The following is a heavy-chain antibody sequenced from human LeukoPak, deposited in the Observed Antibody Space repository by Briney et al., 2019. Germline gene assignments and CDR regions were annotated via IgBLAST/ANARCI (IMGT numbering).Heavy chain of an antibody. CDR3: ARDRGPFVGIDNNWFDP. CDR1: GFNFKLSA. CDR2: IGGTGDAT. V-gene: IGHV3-23*01. J-gene: IGHJ5*02. D-gene: IGHD1-26*01. Sequence: PGGSLRLSCAASGFNFKLSAMTWVRHAPGKGLECVSAIGGTGDATYYADSVKGRFVISRDNSRNTLYLQMDSVRVEDTATYYCARDRGPFVGIDNNWFDPWGQGTLVIVSS.